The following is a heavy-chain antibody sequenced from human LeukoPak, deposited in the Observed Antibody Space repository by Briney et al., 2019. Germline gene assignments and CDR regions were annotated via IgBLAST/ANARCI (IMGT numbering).Heavy chain of an antibody. Sequence: ASVKVSCKASGYTFTSYGISWVRQAPGQGLEWMGWINPNSGGTNYAQKFQGRVTMTRDTSISTAYMELSRLRSDDTAVYYCARFYYYGSGSIWGQGTLVTVSS. CDR1: GYTFTSYG. J-gene: IGHJ4*02. V-gene: IGHV1-2*02. CDR2: INPNSGGT. CDR3: ARFYYYGSGSI. D-gene: IGHD3-10*01.